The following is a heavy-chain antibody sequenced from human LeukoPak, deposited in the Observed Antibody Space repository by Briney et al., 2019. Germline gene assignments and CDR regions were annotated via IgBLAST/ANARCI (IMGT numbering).Heavy chain of an antibody. CDR1: GFTFSSYG. CDR3: AKGEGYSYGPPFDY. V-gene: IGHV3-30*18. CDR2: ISYDGSNK. Sequence: PGGSLRLSCAASGFTFSSYGMHWVRQAPGEGLEWVAVISYDGSNKYYADSVKGRFTISRDNSKNTLYLQMNSLRAEDTAVYYCAKGEGYSYGPPFDYWGQGTLVTVSS. J-gene: IGHJ4*02. D-gene: IGHD5-18*01.